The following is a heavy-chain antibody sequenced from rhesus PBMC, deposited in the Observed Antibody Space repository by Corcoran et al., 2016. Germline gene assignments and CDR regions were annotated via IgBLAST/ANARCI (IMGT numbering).Heavy chain of an antibody. D-gene: IGHD3-3*01. CDR3: ARDYYNIWTGYYNAFDF. CDR1: GGSISSNY. J-gene: IGHJ3*01. V-gene: IGHV4-173*01. CDR2: ISGSGGST. Sequence: QLQLQESGPGLVKPSETLSLTCAGSGGSISSNYWSWMRQPPGKGLEWIGRISGSGGSTDYNPSLKSRVTISTDTSKNQFSLKLSSVTAAATAVYYCARDYYNIWTGYYNAFDFWGQGLRVTVSS.